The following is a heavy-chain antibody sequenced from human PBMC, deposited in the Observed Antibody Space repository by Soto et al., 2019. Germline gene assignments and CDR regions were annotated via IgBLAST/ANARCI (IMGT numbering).Heavy chain of an antibody. CDR1: GFSLSTSGVG. CDR2: IYWNDDK. Sequence: QITLKESGPTLVKPTQTLTLTCTFSGFSLSTSGVGVGWIRQPPGKALEWLALIYWNDDKRYSPSLKNRLTITKDTSKNQVVLTMTNMDPVDTATYYCAHRFNYNILTGIFDYWGQGTLVTVSS. CDR3: AHRFNYNILTGIFDY. V-gene: IGHV2-5*01. J-gene: IGHJ4*02. D-gene: IGHD3-9*01.